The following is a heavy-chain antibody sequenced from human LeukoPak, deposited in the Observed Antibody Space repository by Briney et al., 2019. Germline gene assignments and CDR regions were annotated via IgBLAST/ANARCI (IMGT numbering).Heavy chain of an antibody. CDR2: IWYDGSNK. CDR3: AREGPRGGWFDP. Sequence: GRSLRLSCAASGFTFSSYGMPWVRQAPGKGLEWVAVIWYDGSNKYYADSVKGRFTISRDNSKNTLYLQMNSLRAEDTAVYYCAREGPRGGWFDPWGQGTLVTVSS. V-gene: IGHV3-33*01. D-gene: IGHD3-10*01. J-gene: IGHJ5*02. CDR1: GFTFSSYG.